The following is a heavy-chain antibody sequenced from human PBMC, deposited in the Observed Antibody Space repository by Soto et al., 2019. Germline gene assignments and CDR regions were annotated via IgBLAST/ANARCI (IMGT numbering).Heavy chain of an antibody. Sequence: QVQLVQSGAEVKKPGASVKVSCKASGYTFTGYYMHWVRQAPGQGLEWMGWINPNSGGTNYAQKFQGWVTMTRDTSVSTAYMELSRLRSDDTAVYYCARGTPTSIAAPRWWFDPWGQGTLVTVSS. CDR3: ARGTPTSIAAPRWWFDP. V-gene: IGHV1-2*04. J-gene: IGHJ5*02. CDR2: INPNSGGT. D-gene: IGHD6-6*01. CDR1: GYTFTGYY.